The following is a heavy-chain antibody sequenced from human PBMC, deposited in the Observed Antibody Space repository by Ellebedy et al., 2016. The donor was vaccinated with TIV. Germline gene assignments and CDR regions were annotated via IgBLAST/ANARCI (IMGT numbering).Heavy chain of an antibody. Sequence: AASVKVSCKASGYTFSSYGISWVRQAPGQGLEWMGWTSGYNGNTNYAQKLQGRVTMTTDTSTNTAYMEVRSLRSDDTAVYYWARDRMRGDPRSSYYYGMDVWGQGTTATVSS. V-gene: IGHV1-18*01. J-gene: IGHJ6*02. CDR2: TSGYNGNT. CDR1: GYTFSSYG. CDR3: ARDRMRGDPRSSYYYGMDV. D-gene: IGHD3-16*01.